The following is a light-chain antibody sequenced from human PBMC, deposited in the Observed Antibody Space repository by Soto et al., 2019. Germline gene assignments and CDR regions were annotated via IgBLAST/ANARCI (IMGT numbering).Light chain of an antibody. CDR1: SGDVGVYKL. CDR3: GSYTGTIYV. J-gene: IGLJ1*01. CDR2: EVS. Sequence: SALTQPASVSGSPGQSITISCTGTSGDVGVYKLVSWYQQHPGKAPKLIIYEVSNRPSGVSSRFSGSMSGNTASLTISGLQAEDEADYYCGSYTGTIYVFGTGTKVTVL. V-gene: IGLV2-14*01.